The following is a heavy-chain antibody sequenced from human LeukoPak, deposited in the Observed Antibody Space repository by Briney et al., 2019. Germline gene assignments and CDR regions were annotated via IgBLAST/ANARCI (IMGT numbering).Heavy chain of an antibody. CDR1: GGTFSSYA. CDR2: IIPIFGTA. Sequence: SVKVSCKASGGTFSSYAISWVRQAPGQGLEWMGGIIPIFGTANYAQKFQGRVTITADESTSTAYMELSSLRSEDTAVYYCASRHCSGGDCYFAGADPFDHWGQGTLVTVSS. J-gene: IGHJ4*02. V-gene: IGHV1-69*01. D-gene: IGHD2-21*01. CDR3: ASRHCSGGDCYFAGADPFDH.